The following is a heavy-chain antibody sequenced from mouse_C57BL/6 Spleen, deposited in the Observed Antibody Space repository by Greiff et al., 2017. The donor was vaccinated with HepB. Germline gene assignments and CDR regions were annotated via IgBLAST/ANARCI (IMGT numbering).Heavy chain of an antibody. Sequence: QVQLKQSGPGLVQPSQSLSITCTVSGFSLTSYGVHWVRQSPGKGLEWLGVIWSGGSTDYNAAFISRLSISKDNSKSQVFFKMNSLQADDTAIYYCARNSRPYYGSSSYYAMDYWGQGTSVTVSS. CDR1: GFSLTSYG. V-gene: IGHV2-2*01. CDR2: IWSGGST. D-gene: IGHD1-1*01. CDR3: ARNSRPYYGSSSYYAMDY. J-gene: IGHJ4*01.